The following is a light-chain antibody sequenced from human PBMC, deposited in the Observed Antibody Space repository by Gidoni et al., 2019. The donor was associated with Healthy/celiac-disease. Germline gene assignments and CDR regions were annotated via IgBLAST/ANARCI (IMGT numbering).Light chain of an antibody. CDR1: SSDLGDFNS. V-gene: IGLV2-11*01. CDR2: DVS. CDR3: CSYAGSYTWV. Sequence: QSALTQPRSVSGSPGQSVTISCTGTSSDLGDFNSVSWYQQYPGKAPKLMVYDVSKRPSGVPDRFSGSKSGNTASLTISGLQAEDEADYYCCSYAGSYTWVFGGGTKLTVL. J-gene: IGLJ3*02.